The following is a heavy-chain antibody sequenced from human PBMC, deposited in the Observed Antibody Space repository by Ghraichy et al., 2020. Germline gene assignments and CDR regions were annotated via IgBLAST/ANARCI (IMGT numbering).Heavy chain of an antibody. CDR2: ISYSGGT. CDR3: ASLPHGSGRYYFDD. D-gene: IGHD3-10*01. Sequence: SQTLSLTCNVSGASIHSRTYYWGWIRQPPGKALEFLGSISYSGGTYYNPSLKNQVTITLDTAQNQFSLSLKSVTVADPAVYFCASLPHGSGRYYFDDWGPGTVVTVSS. CDR1: GASIHSRTYY. V-gene: IGHV4-39*01. J-gene: IGHJ4*01.